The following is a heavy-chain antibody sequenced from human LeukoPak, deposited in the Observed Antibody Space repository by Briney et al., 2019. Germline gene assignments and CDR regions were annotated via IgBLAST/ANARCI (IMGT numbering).Heavy chain of an antibody. J-gene: IGHJ4*02. Sequence: SETLSHTCTVSGDSISSSSYYWDWIRQPPGKGLEWIGSIYYSGSTYYNPSLKSRVTISVDTSKNQFSLKLSSVTAADTAVYYCARDSMVRGVKSWGQGTLVTVSS. D-gene: IGHD3-10*01. CDR3: ARDSMVRGVKS. CDR1: GDSISSSSYY. V-gene: IGHV4-39*07. CDR2: IYYSGST.